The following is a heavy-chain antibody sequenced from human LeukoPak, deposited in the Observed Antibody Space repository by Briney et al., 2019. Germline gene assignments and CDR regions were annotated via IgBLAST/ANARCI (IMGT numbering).Heavy chain of an antibody. V-gene: IGHV1-8*03. CDR3: ARGFRSYSSSWYASNY. J-gene: IGHJ4*02. CDR2: MNPNSGNT. Sequence: ASVKVSCKASGYTFTGYYMHWVRQAPGQGLEWMGWMNPNSGNTGYAQKFQGRVTITRNTSISTAYMELSSLRSEDTAVYYCARGFRSYSSSWYASNYWGQGTLVTVSS. CDR1: GYTFTGYY. D-gene: IGHD6-13*01.